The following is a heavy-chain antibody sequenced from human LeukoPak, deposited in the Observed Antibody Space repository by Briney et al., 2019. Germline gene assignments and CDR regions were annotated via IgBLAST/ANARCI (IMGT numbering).Heavy chain of an antibody. CDR2: ISSSSSYI. CDR1: GFTFSSYS. Sequence: PGGSLRLSCAASGFTFSSYSMNWVRQAPGKGPKWVSSISSSSSYIYYADSVKGRFTISRDNAKNSLYLQMNSLRAEDTAVYYCARDYDIWSGYSYNWFDPWGQGTLVTVSS. D-gene: IGHD3-3*01. CDR3: ARDYDIWSGYSYNWFDP. V-gene: IGHV3-21*01. J-gene: IGHJ5*02.